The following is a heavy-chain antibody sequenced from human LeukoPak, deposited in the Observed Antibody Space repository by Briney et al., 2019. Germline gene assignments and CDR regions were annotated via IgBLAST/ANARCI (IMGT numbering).Heavy chain of an antibody. D-gene: IGHD4-17*01. J-gene: IGHJ4*02. CDR2: IKQDGSEK. CDR1: GFTFSSYW. V-gene: IGHV3-7*03. CDR3: ARRPFYGDSYYFDY. Sequence: GGSLRLSCAASGFTFSSYWMSWVRQAPGKGLEWVANIKQDGSEKYYVDSVEGRFTISRDSAKNSLYLQMNSLRAEDTAVYYCARRPFYGDSYYFDYWGQGTLVTVSS.